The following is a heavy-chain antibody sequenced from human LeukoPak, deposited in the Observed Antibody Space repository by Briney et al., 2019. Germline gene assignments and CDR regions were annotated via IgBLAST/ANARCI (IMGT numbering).Heavy chain of an antibody. CDR2: IGPSGSPI. Sequence: GGSLRLSCAASGFSFTDYSMNWVRQAPGKGLESLSYIGPSGSPIHYADSVKGRFTTSTDSAQNSLYLQMNSLRDEDTALYYCVRDRYYSFDYWGQGTVVTVSS. CDR1: GFSFTDYS. D-gene: IGHD1-26*01. V-gene: IGHV3-48*02. CDR3: VRDRYYSFDY. J-gene: IGHJ4*02.